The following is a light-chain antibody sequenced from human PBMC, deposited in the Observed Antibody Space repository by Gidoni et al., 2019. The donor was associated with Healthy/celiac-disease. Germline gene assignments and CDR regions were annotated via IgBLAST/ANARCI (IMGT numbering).Light chain of an antibody. CDR2: GAS. CDR3: QQYNNWPPLLT. V-gene: IGKV3-15*01. Sequence: EIVMTQSPATLSVPPGERATLSCRASQSVSSNLAWYQQKPGQAPRLLIYGASTRATGIPARFRGSGSGTEFTLTISSLQSEDFAVYYCQQYNNWPPLLTFGGGTKVEIK. J-gene: IGKJ4*01. CDR1: QSVSSN.